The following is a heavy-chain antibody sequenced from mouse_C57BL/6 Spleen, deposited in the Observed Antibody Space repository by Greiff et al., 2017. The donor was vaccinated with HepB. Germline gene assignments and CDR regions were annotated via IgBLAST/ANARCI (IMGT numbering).Heavy chain of an antibody. V-gene: IGHV5-17*01. CDR1: GFTFSDYG. CDR3: ARYYDYGRYAMDY. Sequence: DVKLVESGGGLVKPGGSLKLSCAASGFTFSDYGMHWVRQAPEKGLEWVAYISSGSSTIYYADTVKGRVTISRDNAKNTLFLQMTSLRSEDTAMYYCARYYDYGRYAMDYWGQGTSVTVSS. J-gene: IGHJ4*01. CDR2: ISSGSSTI. D-gene: IGHD2-4*01.